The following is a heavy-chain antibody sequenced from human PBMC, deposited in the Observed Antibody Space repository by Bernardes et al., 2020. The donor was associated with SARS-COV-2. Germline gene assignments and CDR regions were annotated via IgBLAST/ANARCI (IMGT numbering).Heavy chain of an antibody. CDR3: ATSSIVATRPGQITDYYYYYGMDV. CDR1: GYTLTELS. J-gene: IGHJ6*02. CDR2: FDPEDGET. Sequence: ASVKVSCMVSGYTLTELSMHWVRQAPGKGLEWMGGFDPEDGETIYAQKFQGRVIMTEDTSTDTAYMELSSLRSEDTAVYYCATSSIVATRPGQITDYYYYYGMDVWGQGTTVTVSS. V-gene: IGHV1-24*01. D-gene: IGHD5-12*01.